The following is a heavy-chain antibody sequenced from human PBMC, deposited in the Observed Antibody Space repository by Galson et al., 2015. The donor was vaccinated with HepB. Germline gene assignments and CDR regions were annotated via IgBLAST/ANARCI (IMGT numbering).Heavy chain of an antibody. D-gene: IGHD4-11*01. J-gene: IGHJ4*02. V-gene: IGHV1-18*01. CDR3: ARGKPEVYRLYNNYVGAYFDY. Sequence: SVKVSCKASGYTFTSYGISWVRQAPGQGLEWMGWINAYNGNTNYAQKLQGRVTMTTDSSTSTAYMDLRSLRSDDTAVYYCARGKPEVYRLYNNYVGAYFDYWGQGTLVTVSS. CDR2: INAYNGNT. CDR1: GYTFTSYG.